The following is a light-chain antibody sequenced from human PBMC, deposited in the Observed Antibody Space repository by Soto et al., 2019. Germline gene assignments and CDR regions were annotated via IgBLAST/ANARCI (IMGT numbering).Light chain of an antibody. CDR1: SSDVGGYNF. V-gene: IGLV2-14*01. CDR3: SSFTSGSPL. CDR2: EVS. Sequence: QSALTQPASGSGSPGQSITISCTGTSSDVGGYNFVSWYQQHPGKAPKLMIYEVSNRPSGVSNRFSGSKSGNTASLTISGLQAEDEADYYCSSFTSGSPLFGTGTKVTVL. J-gene: IGLJ1*01.